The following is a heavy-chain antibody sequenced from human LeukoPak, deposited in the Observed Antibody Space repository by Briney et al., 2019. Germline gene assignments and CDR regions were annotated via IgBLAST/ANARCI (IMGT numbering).Heavy chain of an antibody. CDR2: IYSDGSRT. CDR3: ARSGRGGAFDI. J-gene: IGHJ3*02. Sequence: PGRSLRLSCAASGFTFSSYAMHWVRQGPGKGLVWVSRIYSDGSRTNYADSVKGRFTISGDNAKNTLYLQMNSLRAEDTAVYYCARSGRGGAFDIWGQGTMVTVSS. V-gene: IGHV3-74*01. CDR1: GFTFSSYA. D-gene: IGHD1-26*01.